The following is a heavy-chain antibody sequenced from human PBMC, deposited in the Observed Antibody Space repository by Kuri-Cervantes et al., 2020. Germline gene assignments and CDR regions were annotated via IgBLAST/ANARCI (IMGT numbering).Heavy chain of an antibody. CDR2: ISGSGGST. CDR3: ARDQVPYSGYDSPFGY. V-gene: IGHV3-21*01. D-gene: IGHD5-12*01. J-gene: IGHJ4*02. CDR1: GFTFRNHG. Sequence: GESLKISCAASGFTFRNHGMHWVRQAPGKGLEWVSTISGSGGSTYYADSVKGRFTISRDNAKNSLYLQMNSLRAEDTAVYYCARDQVPYSGYDSPFGYWGQGTLVTVSS.